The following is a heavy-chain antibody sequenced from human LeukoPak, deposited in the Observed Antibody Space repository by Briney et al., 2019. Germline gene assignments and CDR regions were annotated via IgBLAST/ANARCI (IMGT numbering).Heavy chain of an antibody. CDR1: GGSISSGDYY. Sequence: SQTLSLTCTVSGGSISSGDYYWSWIRQPPGKGLEWMGPIYYSGSTYYNPSLKSRVTISVDTSKNQFSLKLSSVTAADTAVYHCARGWGYCSSTSCHPFDYWGQGTLVTVSS. D-gene: IGHD2-2*01. CDR2: IYYSGST. V-gene: IGHV4-30-4*01. J-gene: IGHJ4*02. CDR3: ARGWGYCSSTSCHPFDY.